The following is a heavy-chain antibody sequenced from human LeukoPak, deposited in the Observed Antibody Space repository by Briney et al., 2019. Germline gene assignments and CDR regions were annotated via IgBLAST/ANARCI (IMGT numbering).Heavy chain of an antibody. CDR2: MNPNSGNT. J-gene: IGHJ5*02. CDR1: GYTFISND. D-gene: IGHD3/OR15-3a*01. CDR3: TRGPYDFWSGYSWFDP. Sequence: ASGKVSCKASGYTFISNDINWVRQATGQGLEWMGWMNPNSGNTGYAKKFQGRVTITRNTSISTAYMELSSLRSEDTAVYYCTRGPYDFWSGYSWFDPWGQGTLVTVSS. V-gene: IGHV1-8*03.